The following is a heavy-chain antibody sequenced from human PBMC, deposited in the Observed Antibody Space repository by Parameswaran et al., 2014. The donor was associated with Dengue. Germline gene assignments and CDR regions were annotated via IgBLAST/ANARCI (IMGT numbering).Heavy chain of an antibody. V-gene: IGHV2-5*02. D-gene: IGHD3-9*01. CDR2: IYWDDDK. Sequence: VRQAPGKALEWLALIYWDDDKRYSPSLKSRLTITKDTSKNQVVLTMTNMDPVDTATYYCAHFLLYYDILTGYYRSLISSWYFDLWGRGTLVTVSS. CDR3: AHFLLYYDILTGYYRSLISSWYFDL. J-gene: IGHJ2*01.